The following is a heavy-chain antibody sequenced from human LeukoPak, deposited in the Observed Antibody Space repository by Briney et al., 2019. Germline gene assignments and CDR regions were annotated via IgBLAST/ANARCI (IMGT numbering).Heavy chain of an antibody. CDR3: ASFDLAYCGGDCYSSDY. J-gene: IGHJ4*02. D-gene: IGHD2-21*02. CDR1: GGSFSGYY. V-gene: IGHV4-34*01. Sequence: SETLSLTCAVYGGSFSGYYWSWIRQPPGKGLEWIGEINHSGSTNYNPSLKSRVTISVDTSKNQFSLKLSSVTAADTAVYYCASFDLAYCGGDCYSSDYWGQGTLVTVSS. CDR2: INHSGST.